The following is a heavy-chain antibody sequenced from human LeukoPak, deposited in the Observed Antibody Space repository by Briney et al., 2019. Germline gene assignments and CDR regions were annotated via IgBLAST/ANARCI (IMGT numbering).Heavy chain of an antibody. V-gene: IGHV3-21*01. J-gene: IGHJ4*02. CDR3: ARALRDYGDYVFDY. CDR1: GFTFSVYS. Sequence: KSGGSLRLSSAAPGFTFSVYSMNWVPQAPGKGLEWVSSISSSSSYIYYVVALKGRFTISRDNAKNSLYLQMNSLRAGDTAVYYCARALRDYGDYVFDYWGQGTLVTVSS. D-gene: IGHD4-17*01. CDR2: ISSSSSYI.